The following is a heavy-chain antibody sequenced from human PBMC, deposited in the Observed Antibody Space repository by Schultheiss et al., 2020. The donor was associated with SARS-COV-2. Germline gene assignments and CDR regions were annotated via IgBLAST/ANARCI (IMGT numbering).Heavy chain of an antibody. D-gene: IGHD5/OR15-5a*01. J-gene: IGHJ4*02. CDR1: GFTFNSYG. CDR2: IYSGGRT. V-gene: IGHV3-53*01. Sequence: GGSLRLSCAASGFTFNSYGMHWVRQAPGKGLEWVAVIYSGGRTYYADSVKGRFTISRDNSKNTVYLQMNTLRVEDTAVYYCARGVGDYWGQGALVTVSS. CDR3: ARGVGDY.